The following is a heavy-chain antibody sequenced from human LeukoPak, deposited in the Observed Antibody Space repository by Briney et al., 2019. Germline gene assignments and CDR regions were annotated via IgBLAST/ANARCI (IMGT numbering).Heavy chain of an antibody. Sequence: SETLSLTCTVSGGSISSGGYYWSWIRQHPGKGLEWIGYIYYSGSTYYNPSLKSRVTISVDTSKDQFSLKLSSVTAADTAVYYCARGGGGNFDYWGQGTVVTVSS. CDR1: GGSISSGGYY. D-gene: IGHD3-16*01. V-gene: IGHV4-31*03. J-gene: IGHJ4*02. CDR2: IYYSGST. CDR3: ARGGGGNFDY.